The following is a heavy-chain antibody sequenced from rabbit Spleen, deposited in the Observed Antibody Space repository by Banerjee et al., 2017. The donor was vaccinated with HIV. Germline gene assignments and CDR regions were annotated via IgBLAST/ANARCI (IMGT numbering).Heavy chain of an antibody. V-gene: IGHV1S45*01. CDR3: ARSPTDDSYGRSFSL. CDR2: INAVTGKA. D-gene: IGHD6-1*01. Sequence: QEQLVESGGGLVKPEGSLKLSCTASGFSFSNKAVMCWVRQAPGKGLEWIACINAVTGKAVYASWAKGRFTFSKTSSTTVTLQMTSLTAADTATYFCARSPTDDSYGRSFSLWGPGTLVTVS. J-gene: IGHJ4*01. CDR1: GFSFSNKAV.